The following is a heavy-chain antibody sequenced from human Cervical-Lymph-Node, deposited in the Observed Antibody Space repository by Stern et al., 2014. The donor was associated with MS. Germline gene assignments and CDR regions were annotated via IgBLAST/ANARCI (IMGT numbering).Heavy chain of an antibody. J-gene: IGHJ4*02. CDR2: IFPRDSNT. CDR1: GYLFDDYW. V-gene: IGHV5-51*03. Sequence: EMQLVESGAEVKKPGESLKISCEASGYLFDDYWIGWVRQMSGRGLELVAIIFPRDSNTRYSPSVQGPVTISADKSIRPAHLQRSSLKPADTAMYYCARSPATPSGYDRFDYWGQGALVTVSS. CDR3: ARSPATPSGYDRFDY. D-gene: IGHD5-12*01.